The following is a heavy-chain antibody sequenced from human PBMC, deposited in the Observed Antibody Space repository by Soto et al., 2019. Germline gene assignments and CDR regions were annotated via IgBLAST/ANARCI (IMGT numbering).Heavy chain of an antibody. V-gene: IGHV1-69*06. J-gene: IGHJ4*02. CDR3: ARGWETAGNTTPFAY. CDR1: GGTFSTHA. D-gene: IGHD2-15*01. CDR2: IIPIFGTA. Sequence: QVQLVQSGAEVKKPGSSVKVSCKASGGTFSTHAISWVRQAPGQGLEWMGGIIPIFGTANYAQKFQGRVTITADKSTSTAYMEVRSLRSDDTAVYYCARGWETAGNTTPFAYWGQGTLVTVSS.